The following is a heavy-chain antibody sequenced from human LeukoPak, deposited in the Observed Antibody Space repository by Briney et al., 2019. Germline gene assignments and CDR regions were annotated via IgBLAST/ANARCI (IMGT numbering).Heavy chain of an antibody. D-gene: IGHD4-17*01. CDR3: ARDLYGDYAFDI. CDR2: IYDGGRT. J-gene: IGHJ3*02. V-gene: IGHV4-59*01. CDR1: GGSISSYY. Sequence: SETLSLTCTVSGGSISSYYWTWIRQPPGKGLEWIGYIYDGGRTNYNPSLKSRVTISVDTSRKQFSLKLSSVTAADTAVYYCARDLYGDYAFDIWGQGTLVTVSS.